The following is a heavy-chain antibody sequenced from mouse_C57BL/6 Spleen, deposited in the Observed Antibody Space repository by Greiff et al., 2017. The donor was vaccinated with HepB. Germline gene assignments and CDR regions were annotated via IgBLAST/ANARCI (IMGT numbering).Heavy chain of an antibody. J-gene: IGHJ1*03. CDR2: IDPETGGT. Sequence: QVQLKESGAELVRPGASVTLSCKASGYTFTDYEMHWVKQTPVHGLEWIGAIDPETGGTAYNQKFKGKAILTADKSSSTAYMELRSLTSEDSAVYYCTRAYYSNYERYFDVWGTGTTVTVSS. CDR1: GYTFTDYE. CDR3: TRAYYSNYERYFDV. D-gene: IGHD2-5*01. V-gene: IGHV1-15*01.